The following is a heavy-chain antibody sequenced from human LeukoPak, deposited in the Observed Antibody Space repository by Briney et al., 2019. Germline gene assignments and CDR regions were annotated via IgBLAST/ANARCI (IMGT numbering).Heavy chain of an antibody. CDR3: ARQSSGYGDY. D-gene: IGHD3-10*01. V-gene: IGHV5-10-1*04. Sequence: GESLKISCKGSGSSFTSYWITWVRQMPGKGLEWMGRIDPTDSYTNYSPSFQGQVTISADKSISTAYLQWSSLKASDTAMYYCARQSSGYGDYWGQGTLVTVSS. CDR1: GSSFTSYW. CDR2: IDPTDSYT. J-gene: IGHJ4*02.